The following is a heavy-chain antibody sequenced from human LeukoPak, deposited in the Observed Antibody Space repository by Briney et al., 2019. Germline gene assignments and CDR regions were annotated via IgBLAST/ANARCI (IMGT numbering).Heavy chain of an antibody. J-gene: IGHJ3*02. CDR2: INPSGGST. V-gene: IGHV1-46*01. Sequence: GASVKVSCKASGYTFTSYYMHWVRQAPGQGLEWMGIINPSGGSTSYAQKFQGRVTMTRDTSTSTVYMELSSLRSEDTAVYYCARGGKRITIFGVVIPRSPHDAFDIWGQGTMVTVSS. D-gene: IGHD3-3*01. CDR3: ARGGKRITIFGVVIPRSPHDAFDI. CDR1: GYTFTSYY.